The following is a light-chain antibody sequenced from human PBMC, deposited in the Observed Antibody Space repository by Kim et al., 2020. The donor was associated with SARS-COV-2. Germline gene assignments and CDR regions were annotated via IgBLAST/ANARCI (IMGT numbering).Light chain of an antibody. V-gene: IGKV1-9*01. Sequence: SSSVGDRVTITCRASQDINNYLAWYQQQPGKAPKLLIYVASTLQSGVPSRFRGSGSGTDFTLTISSLQPEDFATYYCQQLKTYPQTFGQGTKLEI. CDR2: VAS. CDR1: QDINNY. CDR3: QQLKTYPQT. J-gene: IGKJ2*01.